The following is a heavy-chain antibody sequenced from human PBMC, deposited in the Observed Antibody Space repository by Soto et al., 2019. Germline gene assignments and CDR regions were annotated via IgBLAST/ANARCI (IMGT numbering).Heavy chain of an antibody. CDR1: GFTFSSYE. CDR2: ISSSGSTI. V-gene: IGHV3-48*03. CDR3: ARDQEAGSFFPYYYGMDV. Sequence: HPGGSLRLSCATSGFTFSSYERNWVRQAPGKGLEWVSYISSSGSTIYYADSVKGRFTISRDNAKNSLYLQMDSLRAEDTAVYYCARDQEAGSFFPYYYGMDVWGQGTTVTVYS. J-gene: IGHJ6*02. D-gene: IGHD6-13*01.